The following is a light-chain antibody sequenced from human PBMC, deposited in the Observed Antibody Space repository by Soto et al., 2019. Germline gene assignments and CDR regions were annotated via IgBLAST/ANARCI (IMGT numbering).Light chain of an antibody. Sequence: QSVLTQSPSVSGAPGQRVSISCTGTSSNIGGGFDVHWYQQHPAKAPKLLIYGNNKRPSGVPDRCSGSKSGTSASLAITGLQAEDEADYCCQSYDTSLSGGSVFGTGTKVTVL. V-gene: IGLV1-40*01. J-gene: IGLJ1*01. CDR2: GNN. CDR3: QSYDTSLSGGSV. CDR1: SSNIGGGFD.